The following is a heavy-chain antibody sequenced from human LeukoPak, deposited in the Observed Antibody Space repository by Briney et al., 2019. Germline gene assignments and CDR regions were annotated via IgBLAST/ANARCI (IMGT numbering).Heavy chain of an antibody. V-gene: IGHV3-74*01. D-gene: IGHD3-3*01. Sequence: GGPLRLSCAASGFDFSSNWMHWVRHAPGQGLVWVSRTKGDGISTNYADSVKGRFTISRDIAKNTLYLQMNSLRAEDTGVYYCAKDHYWSIDYWGRGTLVTVSS. J-gene: IGHJ4*02. CDR2: TKGDGIST. CDR3: AKDHYWSIDY. CDR1: GFDFSSNW.